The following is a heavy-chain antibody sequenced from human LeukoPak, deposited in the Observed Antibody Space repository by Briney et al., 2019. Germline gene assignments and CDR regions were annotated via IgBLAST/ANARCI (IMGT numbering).Heavy chain of an antibody. CDR3: AREVAHGMFGY. D-gene: IGHD1-14*01. J-gene: IGHJ4*02. CDR1: GGSVRRGNYY. CDR2: IYTSGST. V-gene: IGHV4-61*02. Sequence: SETLSLTCTVSGGSVRRGNYYWTWIRQPAGSGLEWIGRIYTSGSTNYNPSLKSRVTISVDTSKNQFSLKLSSVTAADTAVYYCAREVAHGMFGYWGQGTLVTVSS.